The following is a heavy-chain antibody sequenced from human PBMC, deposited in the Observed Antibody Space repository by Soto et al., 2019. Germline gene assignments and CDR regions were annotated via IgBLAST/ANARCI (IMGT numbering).Heavy chain of an antibody. D-gene: IGHD3-3*01. V-gene: IGHV1-18*01. Sequence: QVQVVQSGDEVKETGASVRVSCKTSGYSFTAYGISWVRQAPGQGLEWMGWISCYNGKTKYAQKVQGRVTMTTDTSTSTAYMEVRSLRSDDTAIYYCARDAPPPELRFLEWHNYDYNGMDVWGHWTTVTVSS. CDR1: GYSFTAYG. J-gene: IGHJ6*02. CDR2: ISCYNGKT. CDR3: ARDAPPPELRFLEWHNYDYNGMDV.